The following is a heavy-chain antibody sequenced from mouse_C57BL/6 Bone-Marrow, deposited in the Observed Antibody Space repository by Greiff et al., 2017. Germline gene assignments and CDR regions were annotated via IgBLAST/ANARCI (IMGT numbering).Heavy chain of an antibody. Sequence: QVQLQQSGAELAQPGASVRLSCKASGYTFTSYWMHWVKQRPGQGLEWIGYINPRSGYTKYNQKFKDKATLTADKSSSTAYMQLSSLTYEDSAVYYCARSITTVVAPPFDYWGQGTTLTVSS. CDR1: GYTFTSYW. D-gene: IGHD1-1*01. CDR3: ARSITTVVAPPFDY. V-gene: IGHV1-7*01. J-gene: IGHJ2*01. CDR2: INPRSGYT.